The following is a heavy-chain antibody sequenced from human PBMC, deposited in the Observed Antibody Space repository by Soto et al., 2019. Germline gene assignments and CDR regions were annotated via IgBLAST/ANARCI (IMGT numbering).Heavy chain of an antibody. CDR3: TTDLRYYDSSGDTYYFDY. V-gene: IGHV3-15*01. CDR1: GFTFSNAW. D-gene: IGHD3-22*01. J-gene: IGHJ4*02. Sequence: GGSLRLSCAASGFTFSNAWMSWVRQAPGKGLEWVGRIKSKTDGGTTDYAAPVKGRFTISRDDSKNTLYLQMNSLKTEDTAVYYCTTDLRYYDSSGDTYYFDYWGQGXLVTVYS. CDR2: IKSKTDGGTT.